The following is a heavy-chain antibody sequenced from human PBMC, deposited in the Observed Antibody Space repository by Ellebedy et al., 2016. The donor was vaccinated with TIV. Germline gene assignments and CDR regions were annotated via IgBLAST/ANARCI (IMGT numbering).Heavy chain of an antibody. J-gene: IGHJ6*02. CDR2: INHSGST. V-gene: IGHV4-34*01. D-gene: IGHD3-10*01. Sequence: MPSETLSLTCAVYGGSFSGYYWSWIRQPPGKGLEWIGEINHSGSTNYNPSLKSRVTISVDTSKNQFSLKLSSVTAADTAVYYCARYRVGPFDYNGMDVWGQGTTVTVSS. CDR1: GGSFSGYY. CDR3: ARYRVGPFDYNGMDV.